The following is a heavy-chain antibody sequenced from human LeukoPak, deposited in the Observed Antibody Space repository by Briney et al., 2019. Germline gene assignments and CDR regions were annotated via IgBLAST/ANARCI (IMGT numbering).Heavy chain of an antibody. Sequence: PGGSLRLSCAASGFTFSSYGMHWVRQAPGKGLEWVAFIRYDGSNKYYADSVKGRFTISRDNSKNTLYLQMNSLRAEDTAVYYCAKDRRFGREGPLDYWGQGTLVTVSS. CDR2: IRYDGSNK. J-gene: IGHJ4*02. D-gene: IGHD3/OR15-3a*01. CDR1: GFTFSSYG. V-gene: IGHV3-30*02. CDR3: AKDRRFGREGPLDY.